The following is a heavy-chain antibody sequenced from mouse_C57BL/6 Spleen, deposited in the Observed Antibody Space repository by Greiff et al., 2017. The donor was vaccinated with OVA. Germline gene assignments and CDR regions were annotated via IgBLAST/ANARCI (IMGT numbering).Heavy chain of an antibody. Sequence: QVHVKQPGAELVKPGASVKLSCKASGYTFTSYWMQWVKQRPGQGLEWIGEIDPSDSYTNYNQKFKGKATLTVDTSSSTAYMQLSSLTSEDSAVYYCARGSLYAMDYWGQGTSVTVSS. J-gene: IGHJ4*01. D-gene: IGHD6-2*01. CDR3: ARGSLYAMDY. CDR2: IDPSDSYT. V-gene: IGHV1-50*01. CDR1: GYTFTSYW.